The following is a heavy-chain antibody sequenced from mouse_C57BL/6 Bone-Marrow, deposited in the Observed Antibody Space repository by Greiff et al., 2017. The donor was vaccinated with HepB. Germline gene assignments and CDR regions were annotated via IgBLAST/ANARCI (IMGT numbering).Heavy chain of an antibody. CDR2: IDPSDSYT. CDR1: GYTFTSYW. J-gene: IGHJ3*01. CDR3: AIYYYGGRYEFAY. V-gene: IGHV1-59*01. Sequence: QVQLQQPGAELVRPGTSVKLSCKASGYTFTSYWMHWVKQRPGQGLEWIGVIDPSDSYTNYNQKFKGKATLTADKSSSTGYMELRSLTSEDSAVYFCAIYYYGGRYEFAYWGQGTLVTVSA. D-gene: IGHD1-1*01.